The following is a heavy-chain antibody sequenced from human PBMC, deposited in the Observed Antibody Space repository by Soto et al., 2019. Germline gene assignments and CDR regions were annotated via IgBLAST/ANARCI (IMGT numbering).Heavy chain of an antibody. CDR3: VAGGPLLPPFHT. CDR1: GFTFSGSA. CDR2: IRSKANNYAT. D-gene: IGHD1-26*01. V-gene: IGHV3-73*01. Sequence: GGSLRLSCATSGFTFSGSAMHWVRQASGKGLEYIGRIRSKANNYATGYAASLKGRFTIHRDDSRKTAYLQMNSLKSEDTAVIFCVAGGPLLPPFHTGGKGIKVPVPS. J-gene: IGHJ6*03.